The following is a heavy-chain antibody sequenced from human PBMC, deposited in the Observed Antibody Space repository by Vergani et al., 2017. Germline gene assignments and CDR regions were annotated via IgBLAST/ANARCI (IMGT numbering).Heavy chain of an antibody. CDR2: ISSSSSTI. CDR3: ARVGYYGSGSYYNPPDFDY. D-gene: IGHD3-10*01. V-gene: IGHV3-48*04. J-gene: IGHJ4*02. CDR1: GFTFSSYS. Sequence: EVQLMESGGGLVQPGGSLRLSCAASGFTFSSYSMNWVRQAPGKGLEWVSYISSSSSTIYYADSVKGRFTISRDNAKNSLYLQMNSLRAEDTAVYYCARVGYYGSGSYYNPPDFDYWGQGTLVTVSS.